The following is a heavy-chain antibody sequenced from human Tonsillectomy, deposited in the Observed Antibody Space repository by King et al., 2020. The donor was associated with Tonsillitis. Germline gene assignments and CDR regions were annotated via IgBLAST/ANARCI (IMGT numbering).Heavy chain of an antibody. D-gene: IGHD3-9*01. J-gene: IGHJ3*01. CDR1: GFTFSSYA. CDR2: ISSSGNNT. V-gene: IGHV3-23*04. CDR3: AKRRAPSYYDILIDAFDV. Sequence: VQLVESGGGLVQPGGSLRISCGASGFTFSSYAMNWVRQAPGKGLEWVSVISSSGNNTYYADSVKGRFTISRYNSKNTLFLQMNSLRAEDTGVYYCAKRRAPSYYDILIDAFDVWGQGTMVTVSS.